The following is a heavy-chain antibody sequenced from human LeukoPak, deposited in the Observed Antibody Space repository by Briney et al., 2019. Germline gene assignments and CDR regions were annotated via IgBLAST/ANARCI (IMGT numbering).Heavy chain of an antibody. CDR2: IYYSGST. V-gene: IGHV4-59*01. D-gene: IGHD1-26*01. J-gene: IGHJ4*02. CDR1: GGSISSYY. CDR3: ARDVNSGSYAV. Sequence: PSETLSLTCTVSGGSISSYYWSWIRHPPGKGLEWIGYIYYSGSTNYNPSLKSRVTISVDTSKNQFSLRLSSVTAADTAVYYCARDVNSGSYAVWGQGTLVTVSS.